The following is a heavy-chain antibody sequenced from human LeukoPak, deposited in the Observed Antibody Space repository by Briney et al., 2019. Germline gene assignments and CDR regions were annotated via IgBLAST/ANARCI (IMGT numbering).Heavy chain of an antibody. V-gene: IGHV3-30-3*01. CDR1: GLTFSSYA. D-gene: IGHD4-17*01. CDR2: ISYDGSNK. Sequence: GGSLRLSCAASGLTFSSYAMHWVRQAPGKGLEWVAVISYDGSNKYYADSVKGRFTISRDNSKNTLYLQMNSLRAEDTAVYYCARGRLDYGDYYADFDYWGQGTLVTVSS. J-gene: IGHJ4*02. CDR3: ARGRLDYGDYYADFDY.